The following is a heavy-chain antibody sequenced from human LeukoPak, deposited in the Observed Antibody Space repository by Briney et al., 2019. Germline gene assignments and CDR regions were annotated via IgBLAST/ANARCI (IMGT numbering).Heavy chain of an antibody. Sequence: GGSLRLSCAASGFTFSTFAMSWVRQVPGKGLEWVSGISASGASTYYADSVKGRFTISRDNSKNTLYLQMNSLRAEDTAVYYCAKGGSGSYYNPGVWGQGTLVTVSS. CDR1: GFTFSTFA. J-gene: IGHJ4*02. CDR3: AKGGSGSYYNPGV. D-gene: IGHD3-10*01. CDR2: ISASGAST. V-gene: IGHV3-23*01.